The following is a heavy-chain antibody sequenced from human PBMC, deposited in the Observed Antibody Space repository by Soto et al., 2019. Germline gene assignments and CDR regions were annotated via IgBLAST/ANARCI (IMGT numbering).Heavy chain of an antibody. CDR1: GGSISSDSYY. V-gene: IGHV4-39*01. CDR3: VRGVHSGAYLVDY. D-gene: IGHD3-10*01. Sequence: SETLSLTCTVSGGSISSDSYYWGWIRQSPEKGLEWIASISYSGSTYYNPTLKSRLIISVDTSKSQFSLKLSSVTAADTAVYYCVRGVHSGAYLVDYWGQGTPVTVSS. J-gene: IGHJ4*02. CDR2: ISYSGST.